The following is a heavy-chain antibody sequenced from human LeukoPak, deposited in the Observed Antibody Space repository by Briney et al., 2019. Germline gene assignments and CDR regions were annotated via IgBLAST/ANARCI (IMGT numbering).Heavy chain of an antibody. J-gene: IGHJ6*03. CDR1: GGSISSYY. V-gene: IGHV4-4*07. Sequence: SETLSLTCTVSGGSISSYYWSWIRQPAGKGLEWIGRIYTSGSTNYNPSLKSRVTMSVDTSKNQFSLKLSSVTAADTAVYYCARESVVVAATGYYYCYMDVWGKGTTVTISS. CDR2: IYTSGST. CDR3: ARESVVVAATGYYYCYMDV. D-gene: IGHD2-15*01.